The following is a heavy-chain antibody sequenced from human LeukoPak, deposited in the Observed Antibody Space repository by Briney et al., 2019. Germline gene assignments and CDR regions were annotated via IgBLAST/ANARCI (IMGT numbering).Heavy chain of an antibody. Sequence: GGSLRLSCAASGFTFSSYWMSWVRQAPGKGLEWVANIKQDGSNKYYADSVKGRFTISRDNSKNSLYLQMNSLRTEDTALYYCVKENTYYYESSGYALDYWGQGTLVTVSS. CDR3: VKENTYYYESSGYALDY. D-gene: IGHD3-22*01. CDR1: GFTFSSYW. J-gene: IGHJ4*02. V-gene: IGHV3-7*05. CDR2: IKQDGSNK.